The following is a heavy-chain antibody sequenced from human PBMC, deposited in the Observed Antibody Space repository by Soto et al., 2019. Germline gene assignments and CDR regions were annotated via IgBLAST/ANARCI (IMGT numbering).Heavy chain of an antibody. CDR3: ARLAGDGPYNWFDP. CDR1: GGSISGYY. V-gene: IGHV4-4*07. Sequence: KPSETLSLTCTVSGGSISGYYWSWIRQPAGKGLEWIGRVYSSGTTNYNPSLRSRVTLSVDTSKNQFSLKVMSVTAADTAVYYCARLAGDGPYNWFDPWGQGTLVTVSS. J-gene: IGHJ5*02. D-gene: IGHD6-13*01. CDR2: VYSSGTT.